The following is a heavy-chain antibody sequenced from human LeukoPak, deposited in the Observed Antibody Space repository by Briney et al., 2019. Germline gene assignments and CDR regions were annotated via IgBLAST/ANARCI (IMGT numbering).Heavy chain of an antibody. J-gene: IGHJ4*02. Sequence: PGGSLRLSCAAPGVTFSGYSVNWVRQAPGKGLEWVSAITATSRHIYYADSVKGRFTISRDNSKNTLYLQMNSLRAEDTAVYYCAKVAHGPLGILYYFDYWGQGTLVTVSS. CDR2: ITATSRHI. V-gene: IGHV3-21*04. D-gene: IGHD7-27*01. CDR3: AKVAHGPLGILYYFDY. CDR1: GVTFSGYS.